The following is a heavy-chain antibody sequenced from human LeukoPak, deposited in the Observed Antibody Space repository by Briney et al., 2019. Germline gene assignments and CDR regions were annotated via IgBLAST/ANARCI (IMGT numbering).Heavy chain of an antibody. CDR2: IYYSGST. Sequence: SETLSLTCTVSGGSISSSSYYRGWIRQPPGKGLEWIGSIYYSGSTYYNPSLKSRVTISVDTSKNQFSLKLSSVTAADTAVYYCATPGDFWSGPTFDYWGQGTLVTVSS. V-gene: IGHV4-39*07. CDR1: GGSISSSSYY. CDR3: ATPGDFWSGPTFDY. D-gene: IGHD3-3*01. J-gene: IGHJ4*02.